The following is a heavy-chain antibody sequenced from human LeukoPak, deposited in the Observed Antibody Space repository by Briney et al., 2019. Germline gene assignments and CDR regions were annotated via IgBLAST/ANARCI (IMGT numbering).Heavy chain of an antibody. V-gene: IGHV4-38-2*02. J-gene: IGHJ4*02. CDR1: GYSISSGYY. CDR3: ARDRDDSGYESFDY. CDR2: IYHSGST. Sequence: PSETRSLTCTVSGYSISSGYYWGWIRQPPGKGLEWIGSIYHSGSTYYNPSLKSRVTISVDTSKNQFSLKLSSVTAADTAVYYCARDRDDSGYESFDYWGQGTLVTVSS. D-gene: IGHD5-12*01.